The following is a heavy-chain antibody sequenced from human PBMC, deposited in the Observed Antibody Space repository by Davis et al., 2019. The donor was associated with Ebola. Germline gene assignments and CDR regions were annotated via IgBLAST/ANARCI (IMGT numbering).Heavy chain of an antibody. Sequence: GGSLRLSCAASGFTFSSYGMHWVRQAPGKGLEWVAVISYDGSNKYYADSVKGRFTISSDNSKNTLYLQMNSLRAEDTAVYYCAKSVAGPPGDWGQGTLVTVSS. J-gene: IGHJ4*02. CDR3: AKSVAGPPGD. CDR2: ISYDGSNK. CDR1: GFTFSSYG. D-gene: IGHD4-23*01. V-gene: IGHV3-30*18.